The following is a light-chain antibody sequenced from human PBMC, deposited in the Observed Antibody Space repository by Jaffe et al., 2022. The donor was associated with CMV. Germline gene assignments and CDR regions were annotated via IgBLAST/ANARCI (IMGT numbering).Light chain of an antibody. CDR2: GAS. V-gene: IGKV3-15*01. CDR3: QQYNNWPGT. Sequence: EIVMTQSPATLSVSPGERATLSCRASQSVSTNLAWYQQKPGQGPRLLIYGASTRATGIPARFSGSGSGTEFTLTISSLQSEDFAVYYCQQYNNWPGTFGPGTKVDIK. J-gene: IGKJ3*01. CDR1: QSVSTN.